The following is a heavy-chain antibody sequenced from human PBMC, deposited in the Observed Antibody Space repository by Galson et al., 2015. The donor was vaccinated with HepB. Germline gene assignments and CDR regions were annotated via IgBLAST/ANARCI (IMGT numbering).Heavy chain of an antibody. CDR3: ARDPSYCSGGSCYSVGILDY. Sequence: SLRLSCAASGFTFSNYAMHWVRQAPGKGLEWVAVISYDGSNKYYADSVKGRFTISRDTSKNTLYLQMNSLRAEDTAVYYCARDPSYCSGGSCYSVGILDYWGQGTLVTVSS. J-gene: IGHJ4*02. CDR2: ISYDGSNK. CDR1: GFTFSNYA. D-gene: IGHD2-15*01. V-gene: IGHV3-30*04.